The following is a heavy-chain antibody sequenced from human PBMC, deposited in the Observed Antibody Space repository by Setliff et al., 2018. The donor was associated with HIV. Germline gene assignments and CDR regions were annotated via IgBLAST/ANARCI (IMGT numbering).Heavy chain of an antibody. CDR1: GGSISSSSYY. J-gene: IGHJ5*02. CDR2: IYYSGSD. D-gene: IGHD2-15*01. V-gene: IGHV4-39*07. CDR3: ARDGRWSSGWFDP. Sequence: SETLSLTCTVSGGSISSSSYYWGWIRQPPGKGLEWIGSIYYSGSDYYNPSLKSRVTISVDTSKSQFSLNLSSVTAADTAVYYCARDGRWSSGWFDPWGQGILVTVSS.